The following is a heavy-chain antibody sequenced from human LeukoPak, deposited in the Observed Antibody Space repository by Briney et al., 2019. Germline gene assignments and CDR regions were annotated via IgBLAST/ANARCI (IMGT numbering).Heavy chain of an antibody. CDR3: ARDPGYSGYDGALLLGMDV. V-gene: IGHV1-69*13. Sequence: SVKVSCKASGYTFTSNYIHWVRQAPGQGLEWMGGIIPIFGTANYARKFQGRVTITADESTSTAYMELSSLRSEDTAVYYCARDPGYSGYDGALLLGMDVWGQGTTVTVSS. J-gene: IGHJ6*02. CDR1: GYTFTSNY. CDR2: IIPIFGTA. D-gene: IGHD5-12*01.